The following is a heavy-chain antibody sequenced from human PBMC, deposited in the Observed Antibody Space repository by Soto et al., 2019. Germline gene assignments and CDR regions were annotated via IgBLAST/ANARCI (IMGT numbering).Heavy chain of an antibody. CDR1: GGSVSSGSYY. J-gene: IGHJ5*02. Sequence: PSETLSLTCTVSGGSVSSGSYYWSWIRQPPGKGLEWIGYIYYSGSTNYNPSLKSRVTISVDTSKNQFSLKLSSVTAADTAVYYCARDHGRGGRYLSWFDPWGHGTLVTVSS. V-gene: IGHV4-61*01. CDR3: ARDHGRGGRYLSWFDP. D-gene: IGHD3-9*01. CDR2: IYYSGST.